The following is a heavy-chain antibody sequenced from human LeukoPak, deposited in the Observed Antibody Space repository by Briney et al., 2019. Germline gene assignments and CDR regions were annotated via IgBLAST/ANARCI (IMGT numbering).Heavy chain of an antibody. CDR1: GFTFSSYA. D-gene: IGHD3-22*01. V-gene: IGHV3-23*01. CDR2: ISGSGGST. CDR3: AKPKYDSSGYYLRDDAFDI. Sequence: GGSLRLSCAASGFTFSSYAMSWVGQAPGKGLEGVSAISGSGGSTYYADSVKGRFTISRDNSKNTLYLQMNSLRAEDTAVYYCAKPKYDSSGYYLRDDAFDIWGQGTMVTVSS. J-gene: IGHJ3*02.